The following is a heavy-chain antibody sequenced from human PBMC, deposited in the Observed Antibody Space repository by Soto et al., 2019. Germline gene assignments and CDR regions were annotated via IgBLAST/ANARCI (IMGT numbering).Heavy chain of an antibody. CDR3: ARGRFDP. CDR2: IYYSGST. V-gene: IGHV4-59*01. Sequence: SETLSLTCTVSGGSISSYYWSWIRQPPGKGLEWIGYIYYSGSTNYNPSLKSRVTISVDTSKNQFSLKLSSVTAADTAVYYCARGRFDPWGQGTLVTVSS. CDR1: GGSISSYY. J-gene: IGHJ5*02.